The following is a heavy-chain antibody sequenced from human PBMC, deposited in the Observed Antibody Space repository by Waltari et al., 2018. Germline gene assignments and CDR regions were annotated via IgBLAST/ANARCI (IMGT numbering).Heavy chain of an antibody. V-gene: IGHV1-8*02. Sequence: QVQLLQSGAEVMKPGASVKVSCLASGYTFTTYDINWVRQAAGQGFEWMGWMNPNTGYTVYAQKFQGRVTMTRDTSISTAFMELSGLSSDDTALYYCARGRDVYAGYDYNWFDPWGQGSLVTVSS. CDR3: ARGRDVYAGYDYNWFDP. D-gene: IGHD5-12*01. J-gene: IGHJ5*02. CDR2: MNPNTGYT. CDR1: GYTFTTYD.